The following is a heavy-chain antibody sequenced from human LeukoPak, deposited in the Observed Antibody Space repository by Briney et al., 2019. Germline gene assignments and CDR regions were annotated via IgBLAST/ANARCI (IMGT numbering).Heavy chain of an antibody. V-gene: IGHV1-24*01. CDR1: GYTLTELS. Sequence: GASVKVSCKVSGYTLTELSMHWVRQAPGKGLEWMGGFDPEDGETIYAQKFQGRVTMTEDTSTDTAYMELSSLRSEDTAVYYCASRTDIVVVPVLLDYYYYMDVWGKGTTVTVSS. CDR2: FDPEDGET. D-gene: IGHD2-2*01. J-gene: IGHJ6*03. CDR3: ASRTDIVVVPVLLDYYYYMDV.